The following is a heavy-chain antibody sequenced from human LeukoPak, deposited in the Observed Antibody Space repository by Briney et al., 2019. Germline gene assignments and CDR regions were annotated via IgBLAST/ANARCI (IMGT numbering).Heavy chain of an antibody. CDR2: ISYDGSNK. CDR1: GFTFSSYA. J-gene: IGHJ4*02. D-gene: IGHD3-22*01. Sequence: PGGSLRLSCAASGFTFSSYAMHWVRQAPGKGLEWVAVISYDGSNKYYADSVKGRFTISRDNSKNTLYLQMNSLRAEDTAVYYCASSDSSGYYRPFTIDYWGQGTLVTVSS. V-gene: IGHV3-30-3*01. CDR3: ASSDSSGYYRPFTIDY.